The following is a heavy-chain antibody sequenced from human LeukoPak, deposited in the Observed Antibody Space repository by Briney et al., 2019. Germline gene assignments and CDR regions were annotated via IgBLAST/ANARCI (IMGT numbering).Heavy chain of an antibody. CDR1: GGSISSSSSIC. J-gene: IGHJ4*02. D-gene: IGHD4-23*01. CDR2: IYHSGAT. Sequence: SETLSLTCAVSGGSISSSSSICWTWVRQPPGEGVEWIGEIYHSGATNYNPSLKSRVTLLLDKSKNQFSLRLNSVTAADTAVYYCARNGGNSDYDYWGQGTLVTVSA. V-gene: IGHV4-4*02. CDR3: ARNGGNSDYDY.